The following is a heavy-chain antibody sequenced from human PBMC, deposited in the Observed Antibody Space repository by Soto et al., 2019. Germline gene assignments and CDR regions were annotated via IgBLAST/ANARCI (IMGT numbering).Heavy chain of an antibody. J-gene: IGHJ4*02. V-gene: IGHV4-4*02. CDR3: ARVYMVRGTIIRYFDY. CDR2: IYHSGST. D-gene: IGHD3-10*01. Sequence: QVQLQESGPGLVKPSGTLSLTCAVSGGSISSSNWWSWVRQPPGQGLEWIGKIYHSGSTNYNPSLKSRVTISVDKSKNQFSLKLSSVTAADTAVYYCARVYMVRGTIIRYFDYWGQGTLVTVSS. CDR1: GGSISSSNW.